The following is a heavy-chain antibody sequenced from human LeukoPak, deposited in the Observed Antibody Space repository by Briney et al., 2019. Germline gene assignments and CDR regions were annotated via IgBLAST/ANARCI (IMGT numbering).Heavy chain of an antibody. CDR2: ISGSGGST. Sequence: GGSLRLSCAASGFTFSSYAMSWVRQAPGKGLEWVSAISGSGGSTYYADSVKGRFTISRDNSKNTLYLQMNSLRAEDTAVYSYANLYRNILATINLEYFNSWGQGALVTVSS. J-gene: IGHJ4*02. CDR3: ANLYRNILATINLEYFNS. CDR1: GFTFSSYA. D-gene: IGHD5-12*01. V-gene: IGHV3-23*01.